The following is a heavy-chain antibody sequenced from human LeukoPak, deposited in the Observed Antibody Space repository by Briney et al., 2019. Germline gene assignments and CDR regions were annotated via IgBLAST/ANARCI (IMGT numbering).Heavy chain of an antibody. CDR3: AREQQLTTFYYYGMDV. CDR1: GGSISSSSYY. Sequence: SETLSLTCTVSGGSISSSSYYWGWIRQPPGKGLEWIGSIYYSGSTYYNPSLKSRLTISVDTSKNQFSLKLSSVTAADTAAYYCAREQQLTTFYYYGMDVWGQGTTVTVSS. J-gene: IGHJ6*02. V-gene: IGHV4-39*01. D-gene: IGHD6-13*01. CDR2: IYYSGST.